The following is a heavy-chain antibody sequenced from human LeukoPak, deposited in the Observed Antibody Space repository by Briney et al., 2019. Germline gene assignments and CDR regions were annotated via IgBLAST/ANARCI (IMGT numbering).Heavy chain of an antibody. CDR3: ARDISWFDP. Sequence: PSETLSFTCTVSGGSISSFYWSWIRQPAGKGLEWIGRISSSGSTNYNPSLKGRVTISVDKSKNQFSLKLTSVTAADTAVYYCARDISWFDPWGQGTLVTVSS. D-gene: IGHD3-3*02. V-gene: IGHV4-4*07. J-gene: IGHJ5*02. CDR2: ISSSGST. CDR1: GGSISSFY.